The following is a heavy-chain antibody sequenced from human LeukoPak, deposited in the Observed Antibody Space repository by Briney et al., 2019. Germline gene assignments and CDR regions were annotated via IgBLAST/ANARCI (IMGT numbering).Heavy chain of an antibody. CDR3: AKGSSGSYWPFDY. CDR1: GFTFSLYG. CDR2: IRSDGSNK. Sequence: PGRSLRLSCAASGFTFSLYGMHWVRQAPGKGLEWVAFIRSDGSNKYYADSVKGRFTISRDNSKNTLYLQMNSLRAEDTAVYYCAKGSSGSYWPFDYWGQGTLVTVSS. V-gene: IGHV3-30*02. J-gene: IGHJ4*02. D-gene: IGHD3-10*01.